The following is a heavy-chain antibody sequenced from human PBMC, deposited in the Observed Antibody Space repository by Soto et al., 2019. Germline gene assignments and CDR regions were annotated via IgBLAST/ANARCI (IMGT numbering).Heavy chain of an antibody. Sequence: EVQLVESGGGLIQPGGSLRLYCAASGFTVSSDYMSWVRQAPGKGLEWVSVIFSGGLTRYADSVKGRFTISRDDSENSLYLQMNNVRAEDSAVYYCARGGGYCSGGGCYPHELDPWGQGTLVTVSS. D-gene: IGHD2-15*01. V-gene: IGHV3-53*01. CDR2: IFSGGLT. CDR3: ARGGGYCSGGGCYPHELDP. CDR1: GFTVSSDY. J-gene: IGHJ5*02.